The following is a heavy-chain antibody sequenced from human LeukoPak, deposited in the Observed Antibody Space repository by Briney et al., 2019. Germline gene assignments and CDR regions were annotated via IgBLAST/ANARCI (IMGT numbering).Heavy chain of an antibody. CDR1: GFTFSSYW. D-gene: IGHD2-21*01. V-gene: IGHV3-74*01. CDR3: ARSIASRAFDI. Sequence: GGSLRLSCAASGFTFSSYWMHWVRQAPGKGLVWVSRISSYGSSTNYADSVKGRFTISRDNAKNTLSLQMNSLRAEDTAVYYYARSIASRAFDIWGQGTMVTVSS. CDR2: ISSYGSST. J-gene: IGHJ3*02.